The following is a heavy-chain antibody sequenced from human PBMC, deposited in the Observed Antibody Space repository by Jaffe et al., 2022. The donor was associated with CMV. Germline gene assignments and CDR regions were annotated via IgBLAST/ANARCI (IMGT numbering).Heavy chain of an antibody. CDR1: GGSFSGYY. J-gene: IGHJ1*01. D-gene: IGHD6-19*01. CDR3: ARGGSGPRLQH. CDR2: INDSGRST. V-gene: IGHV4-34*01. Sequence: QVQLQQWGAGLLKPSETLSLTCAVYGGSFSGYYWSWIRQPPGKGLEWIGEINDSGRSTNYNPSLKSRVTISVDTSKNQFSLKLSSVTAADTAVYYCARGGSGPRLQHWGQGTLVTVSS.